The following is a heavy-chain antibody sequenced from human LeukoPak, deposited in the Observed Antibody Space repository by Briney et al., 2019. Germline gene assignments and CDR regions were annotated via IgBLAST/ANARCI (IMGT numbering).Heavy chain of an antibody. V-gene: IGHV1-69*04. D-gene: IGHD5-24*01. Sequence: ASVKVSCKASGGTFSSYAISWVRQAPGQGLEWMGRIIPILGIANYAQKFQGRVTITADKSTSTAYMELSSLRSEDTAVYYCARGGLERWLQLYFDYWGQGTLVTVSS. CDR2: IIPILGIA. CDR3: ARGGLERWLQLYFDY. J-gene: IGHJ4*02. CDR1: GGTFSSYA.